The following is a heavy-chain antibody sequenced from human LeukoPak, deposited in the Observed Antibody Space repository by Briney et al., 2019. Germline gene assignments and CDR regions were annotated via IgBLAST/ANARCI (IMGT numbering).Heavy chain of an antibody. D-gene: IGHD6-19*01. J-gene: IGHJ6*03. CDR3: VRDGGWYKRGLDYYYYYMDV. CDR2: ISSSSSYI. V-gene: IGHV3-21*04. Sequence: GGSLRLSCAASGFTFSSYSMNWVCQAPGKGLEWVSSISSSSSYIYYADSVKGRFTISRDNAKNSLYLQMNSLRPEDTAFYYCVRDGGWYKRGLDYYYYYMDVWGKGTTVTVSS. CDR1: GFTFSSYS.